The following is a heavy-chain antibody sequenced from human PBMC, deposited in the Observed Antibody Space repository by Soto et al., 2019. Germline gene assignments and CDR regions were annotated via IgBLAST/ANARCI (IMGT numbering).Heavy chain of an antibody. V-gene: IGHV1-18*01. CDR3: ARGVGSGSYYNQYNWFDP. J-gene: IGHJ5*02. CDR2: ISAYNGNT. D-gene: IGHD3-10*01. Sequence: ASVKLSCKASGYTFTNYGISWVRQAPGQGLEWMGWISAYNGNTKYAQKLQGRVTMTTDTSTSTAYMELRSLRSDDTAVYYCARGVGSGSYYNQYNWFDPWGQGTLVTVSS. CDR1: GYTFTNYG.